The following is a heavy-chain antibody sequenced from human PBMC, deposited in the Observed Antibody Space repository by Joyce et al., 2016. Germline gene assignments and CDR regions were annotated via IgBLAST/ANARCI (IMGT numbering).Heavy chain of an antibody. V-gene: IGHV3-43*01. J-gene: IGHJ4*02. CDR1: GFTFDDHT. CDR3: ARDPQGAKYYFDH. Sequence: EVRLVESGGDVVQPGGSLRLSCEISGFTFDDHTQHWIRQSPGKGLEWICLVSLDGDTKWYIDSVKGRFNVSRDSSRNSLFLEMNSLTIEDTAIYYCARDPQGAKYYFDHWGQGTPVTVSS. D-gene: IGHD4/OR15-4a*01. CDR2: VSLDGDTK.